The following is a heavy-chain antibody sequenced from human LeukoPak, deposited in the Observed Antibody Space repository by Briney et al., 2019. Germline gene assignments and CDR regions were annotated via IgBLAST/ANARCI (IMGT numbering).Heavy chain of an antibody. V-gene: IGHV3-48*04. CDR3: AKADSPLEYSSSSAEEDYYYYYMDV. D-gene: IGHD6-6*01. J-gene: IGHJ6*03. CDR2: ISRDRST. CDR1: GFTFSSYS. Sequence: GGSLRLSCAASGFTFSSYSMNWVRQAPGKGLEWISYISRDRSTYADSVKGRFTISRDNAKNSLHLQMNSLRAEDTAVYYCAKADSPLEYSSSSAEEDYYYYYMDVWGKGTTVTVSS.